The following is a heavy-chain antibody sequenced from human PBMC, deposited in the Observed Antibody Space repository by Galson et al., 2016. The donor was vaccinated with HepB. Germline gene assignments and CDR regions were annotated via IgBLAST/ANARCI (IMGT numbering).Heavy chain of an antibody. Sequence: QSGAEVKKPGESLEISCKGSGYSFTSYWIAWVRQMPGEGLEWMGIIYPGDSDTRYSPSFRGQVTISVDKSISTAYLQWSSLKASDTAMYFCARRRDTASSARYFDYWAQGTLVTVSS. CDR2: IYPGDSDT. CDR1: GYSFTSYW. V-gene: IGHV5-51*01. J-gene: IGHJ4*02. CDR3: ARRRDTASSARYFDY. D-gene: IGHD1-26*01.